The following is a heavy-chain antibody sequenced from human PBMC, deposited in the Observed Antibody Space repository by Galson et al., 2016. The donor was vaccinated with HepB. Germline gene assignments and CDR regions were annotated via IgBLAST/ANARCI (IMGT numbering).Heavy chain of an antibody. Sequence: ATLSLTCAVSGAPISEYYWSWIRQTPGEGLEWIGYIYYNVRATYNPSLRSRVTLSVDTSKNQLSLNLKSVSAADTAVYYCARQHAGWFDHWGLGTLVTVSS. J-gene: IGHJ5*02. CDR1: GAPISEYY. CDR2: IYYNVRA. V-gene: IGHV4-59*01. CDR3: ARQHAGWFDH.